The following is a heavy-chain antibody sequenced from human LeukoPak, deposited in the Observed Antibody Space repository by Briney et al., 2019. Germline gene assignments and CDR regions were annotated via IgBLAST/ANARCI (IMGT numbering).Heavy chain of an antibody. V-gene: IGHV4-34*01. CDR3: ARDRRYYDSSAYIRGFDY. CDR2: IYHSGST. Sequence: PSETLSLTCAVYGGSFTIYSWTWIRQPPGKSLEWVGEIYHSGSTNYNPSLKSRVTISVDKSKNQFSLNLSSVTAADTAVYYCARDRRYYDSSAYIRGFDYWGQGTLVTVSS. CDR1: GGSFTIYS. J-gene: IGHJ4*02. D-gene: IGHD3-22*01.